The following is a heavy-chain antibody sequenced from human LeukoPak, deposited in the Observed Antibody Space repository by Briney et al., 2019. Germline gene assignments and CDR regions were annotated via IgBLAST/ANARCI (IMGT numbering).Heavy chain of an antibody. CDR3: ARWVDS. V-gene: IGHV4-59*06. J-gene: IGHJ4*02. CDR1: GGSISSYY. Sequence: SETLSLTCTVSGGSISSYYWSWIRQYPGKGLEWIGYIYYTGSTYHNPSLKSRVTISVDTSKNQFSLKLSSVTATDTAVYYCARWVDSWGQGTLVTVSS. D-gene: IGHD5-24*01. CDR2: IYYTGST.